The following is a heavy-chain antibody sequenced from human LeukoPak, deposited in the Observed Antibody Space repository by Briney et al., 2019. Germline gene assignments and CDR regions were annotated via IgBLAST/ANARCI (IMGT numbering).Heavy chain of an antibody. D-gene: IGHD4-17*01. V-gene: IGHV1-18*01. J-gene: IGHJ4*02. CDR1: GYTFTSYG. CDR3: ARDGPDYGDYVNFDY. Sequence: GASVKVSCKASGYTFTSYGITWVRQAPGQGLEWMGWISAYNGKTNYAQKLQGRVTMTTDTSTSTAYMELRSLRSDDTAVYYCARDGPDYGDYVNFDYWGQGTLVTVSS. CDR2: ISAYNGKT.